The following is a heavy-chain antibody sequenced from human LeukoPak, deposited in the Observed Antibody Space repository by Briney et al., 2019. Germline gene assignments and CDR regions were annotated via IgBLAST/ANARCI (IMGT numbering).Heavy chain of an antibody. J-gene: IGHJ4*02. CDR3: ARYRPYSSGWPQGGYFDY. V-gene: IGHV4-59*08. CDR2: IYYSGST. CDR1: GGSISGYY. D-gene: IGHD6-19*01. Sequence: SETLSLTCSVSGGSISGYYWSWIRQPPGKELGWIGYIYYSGSTRYNSTLKSRVTISVDTSKNQFSLKLISVTAADTAVYYCARYRPYSSGWPQGGYFDYWGQGTLVTVSS.